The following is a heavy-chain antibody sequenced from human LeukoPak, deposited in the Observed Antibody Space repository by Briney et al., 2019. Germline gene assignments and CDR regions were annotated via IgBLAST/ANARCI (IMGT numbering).Heavy chain of an antibody. D-gene: IGHD6-19*01. J-gene: IGHJ3*02. Sequence: PGGSLRLSCAASGFTFSSYAMSWVRQAPGKGLEWVANIKQDGSEKYYVDSVKGRFTISRDNAKNSLYLQMNSLRAEDTAVYYCARGQWLSNDAFDIWGQGTMVTVSS. CDR2: IKQDGSEK. V-gene: IGHV3-7*01. CDR1: GFTFSSYA. CDR3: ARGQWLSNDAFDI.